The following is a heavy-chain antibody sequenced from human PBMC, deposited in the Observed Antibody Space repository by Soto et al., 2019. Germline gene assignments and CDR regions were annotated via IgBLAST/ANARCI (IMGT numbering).Heavy chain of an antibody. Sequence: PSETLSLTCTVSGGSISGYYWSWIRQPPGKGLEWIGYMYNTGSTVYNPSFKGRVTISVDTSKNQFSLKLNSVTAADMAVYYCARDLWGYCGTDCYPLDVWGQGTTVTVSS. CDR1: GGSISGYY. D-gene: IGHD2-21*02. V-gene: IGHV4-59*01. CDR2: MYNTGST. CDR3: ARDLWGYCGTDCYPLDV. J-gene: IGHJ6*02.